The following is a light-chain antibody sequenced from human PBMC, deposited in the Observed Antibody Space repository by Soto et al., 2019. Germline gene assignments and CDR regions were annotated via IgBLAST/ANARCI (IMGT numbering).Light chain of an antibody. CDR3: QQYDELPLT. J-gene: IGKJ4*01. CDR1: PSVKSR. Sequence: EKVMTQSPATLSESPGERATLSCRASPSVKSRLAWYQQKPGQAPRLLIYDAFTRATGIPARFSGSASGTEFTLTISSLQSEDFAVYYCQQYDELPLTLGGGTKVEIK. CDR2: DAF. V-gene: IGKV3-15*01.